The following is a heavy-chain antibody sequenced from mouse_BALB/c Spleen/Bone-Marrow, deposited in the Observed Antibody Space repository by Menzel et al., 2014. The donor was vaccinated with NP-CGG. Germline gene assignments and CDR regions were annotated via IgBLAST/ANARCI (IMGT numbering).Heavy chain of an antibody. V-gene: IGHV1-87*01. CDR1: GYTFTSYW. CDR3: ARNYYYASSRSAMDY. CDR2: IYPGDGDT. D-gene: IGHD1-1*01. Sequence: VQLQESGAELARPGASVKLSRKASGYTFTSYWMQWVKQRPGQGLEWIGAIYPGDGDTRNTQKLKGKATLTADKSSSTAFMHLRSLATEDSAVYYCARNYYYASSRSAMDYWRQGNSVPVSS. J-gene: IGHJ4*01.